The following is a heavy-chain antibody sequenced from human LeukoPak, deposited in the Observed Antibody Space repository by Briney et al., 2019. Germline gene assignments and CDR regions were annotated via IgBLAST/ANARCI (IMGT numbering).Heavy chain of an antibody. Sequence: SETLSLTCAVYGGSLSDYFWGWIRQPPGKGLEWIGEINHSGRTYYNPSLKSRVTISVDTSKNQFSLNLSSVTAADTAVYYCARDVVVVPAAIHYGIDVWGQGTTVTVSS. CDR3: ARDVVVVPAAIHYGIDV. J-gene: IGHJ6*02. CDR2: INHSGRT. V-gene: IGHV4-34*01. D-gene: IGHD2-2*01. CDR1: GGSLSDYF.